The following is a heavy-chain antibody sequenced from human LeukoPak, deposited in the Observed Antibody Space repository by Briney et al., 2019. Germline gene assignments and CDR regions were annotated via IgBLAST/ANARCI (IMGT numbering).Heavy chain of an antibody. D-gene: IGHD6-13*01. CDR1: GLTFSDYY. V-gene: IGHV3-11*06. Sequence: PGGPLRLSGAASGLTFSDYYMSWIRQAPGKGLKGVSYISSSSSYTNYADSVKGRFTISRDNAKNSLYLQMNSLRAEDTAVCYCARERGYSSSWYRLDYWGQGTLVTVSS. CDR3: ARERGYSSSWYRLDY. CDR2: ISSSSSYT. J-gene: IGHJ4*02.